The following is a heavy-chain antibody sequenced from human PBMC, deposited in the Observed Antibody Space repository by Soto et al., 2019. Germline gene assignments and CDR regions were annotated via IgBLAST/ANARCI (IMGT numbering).Heavy chain of an antibody. V-gene: IGHV1-46*01. Sequence: QVQLVQSGAEVEKPGASVKVSCKASGYTFTSYYFHWVRQAPGQGLEWMGLINPSGAYTSYARKFQGSITLTRDTSTSTVYMELNSLRSEDTAVYYCASPILEFSSSSSLEYWGQGTLVTVSS. CDR2: INPSGAYT. D-gene: IGHD6-6*01. J-gene: IGHJ4*02. CDR3: ASPILEFSSSSSLEY. CDR1: GYTFTSYY.